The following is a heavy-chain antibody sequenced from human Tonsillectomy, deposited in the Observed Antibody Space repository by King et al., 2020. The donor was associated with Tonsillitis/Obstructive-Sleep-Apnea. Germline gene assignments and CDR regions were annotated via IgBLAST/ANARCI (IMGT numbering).Heavy chain of an antibody. CDR2: IHTGGNT. J-gene: IGHJ4*02. CDR1: RFIVSSTY. Sequence: QLVQSGVGFVQPGGSLRLSCAVSRFIVSSTYMSWVRQAPGKGLEWVSVIHTGGNTYYGDSVKGRFTISRDNSENTVYLQMNSLRAEDTAVYYCARDRYGPPDYWGQGTLVTVSS. CDR3: ARDRYGPPDY. V-gene: IGHV3-66*01. D-gene: IGHD3-16*02.